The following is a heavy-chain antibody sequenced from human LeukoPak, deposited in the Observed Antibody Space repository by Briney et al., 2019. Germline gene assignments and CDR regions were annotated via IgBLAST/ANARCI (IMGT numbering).Heavy chain of an antibody. D-gene: IGHD2-15*01. Sequence: GGSLRLSCAASGFTFSSYSMNWVRQAPGKGLEWVSSISSSSSYIYYADFVKGRFTISRDNAKNTLYLQMNSLRAEDTAVYYCARGGVVYYYYMDVWGKGTAVTVSS. V-gene: IGHV3-21*01. CDR1: GFTFSSYS. CDR3: ARGGVVYYYYMDV. CDR2: ISSSSSYI. J-gene: IGHJ6*03.